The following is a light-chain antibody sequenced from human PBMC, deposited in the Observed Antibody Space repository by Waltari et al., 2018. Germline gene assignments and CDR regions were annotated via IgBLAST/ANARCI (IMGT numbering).Light chain of an antibody. CDR3: AAWDDSLNGWV. Sequence: QSVLTQPPSASGTPGHRVTISCSGSSSTIGSNTVNWYQQLPGTAPKLLIYSNNQRPSGVPARFSGSKSGTSASLAISGLQSEDEADYYCAAWDDSLNGWVFGGGTKLTVL. V-gene: IGLV1-44*01. CDR1: SSTIGSNT. J-gene: IGLJ3*02. CDR2: SNN.